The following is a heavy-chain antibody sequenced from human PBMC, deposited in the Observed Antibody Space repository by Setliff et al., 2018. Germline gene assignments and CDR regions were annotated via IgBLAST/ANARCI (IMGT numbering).Heavy chain of an antibody. CDR2: TIPMFGTT. Sequence: SVKVSCKATGGTFRNYGISWVRQAPGRGLEWMGGTIPMFGTTNYEHKFQGRVTIITDESTSTAYMELSSLRSEDTAVYYCAREGVDPRSSTDYRYYMDVWGKGTTVTVS. J-gene: IGHJ6*03. CDR1: GGTFRNYG. D-gene: IGHD2-15*01. CDR3: AREGVDPRSSTDYRYYMDV. V-gene: IGHV1-69*05.